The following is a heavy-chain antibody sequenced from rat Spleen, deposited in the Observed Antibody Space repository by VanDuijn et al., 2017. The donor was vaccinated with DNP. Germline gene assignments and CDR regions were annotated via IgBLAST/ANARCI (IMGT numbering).Heavy chain of an antibody. Sequence: EVQLVESGGGLVQPGRSLKLSCAASGFTFSDYNMAWVRQAPKKGLEWVATIVYDGSSSFYGDSVTGRFTISRDNAKSTLYLQMDSLRSEDTATYYCTTHGSIATISTGAMDAWGQGTSVTVSS. V-gene: IGHV5S10*01. CDR2: IVYDGSSS. CDR1: GFTFSDYN. J-gene: IGHJ4*01. CDR3: TTHGSIATISTGAMDA. D-gene: IGHD1-2*01.